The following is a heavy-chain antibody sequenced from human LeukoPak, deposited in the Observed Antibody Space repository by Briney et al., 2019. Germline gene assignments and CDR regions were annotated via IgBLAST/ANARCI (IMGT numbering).Heavy chain of an antibody. CDR3: ARQGSGCYDY. V-gene: IGHV4-59*08. CDR1: GGSISSDY. D-gene: IGHD2-15*01. Sequence: PSETLSLTCTVSGGSISSDYWSWIRQPPGKGLEWIGYIHYSGSTNYNPSLKSRVTISIDTSKHQFSLKLSSVTAADTAVYYCARQGSGCYDYWGQGTLVTVSS. J-gene: IGHJ4*02. CDR2: IHYSGST.